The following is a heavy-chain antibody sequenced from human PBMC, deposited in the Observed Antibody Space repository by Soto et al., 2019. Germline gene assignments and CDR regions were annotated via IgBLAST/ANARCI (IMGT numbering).Heavy chain of an antibody. CDR1: GYSLTTYS. Sequence: QVQLVQSGAEVKKPGASVTVSCKASGYSLTTYSISWVRQAPGQGLEWMGWISSYNGNTNYAQKFQDRVTMTTDYSTSTAYMELRSRRSDDTAVYYCARTPKTALTRFDPWGQGTLVTVS. V-gene: IGHV1-18*01. CDR3: ARTPKTALTRFDP. J-gene: IGHJ5*02. CDR2: ISSYNGNT. D-gene: IGHD3-9*01.